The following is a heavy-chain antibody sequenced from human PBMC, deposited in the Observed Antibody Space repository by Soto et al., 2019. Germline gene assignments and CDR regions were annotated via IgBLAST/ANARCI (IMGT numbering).Heavy chain of an antibody. J-gene: IGHJ3*02. CDR1: GFTFSNAW. Sequence: PGGSLRLSCAASGFTFSNAWMSWVRQAPGKGLGWVGRIKSKTDGGTTNYAAPVKGRFTISRDDSKNTLYLQMNSLQTEDTAVYYCTTPHGRNAFDIWGQGTMVTVSS. CDR2: IKSKTDGGTT. CDR3: TTPHGRNAFDI. V-gene: IGHV3-15*01. D-gene: IGHD2-8*01.